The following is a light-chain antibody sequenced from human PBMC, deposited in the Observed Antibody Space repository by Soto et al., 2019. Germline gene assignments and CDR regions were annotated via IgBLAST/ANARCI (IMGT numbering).Light chain of an antibody. CDR3: QQYGRSPFT. V-gene: IGKV3-20*01. CDR1: QSVSSKN. CDR2: GAS. Sequence: EIVLTQSPGTLSLSPGERATLSCRASQSVSSKNLACYQQRPGQAPRVDIYGASTRATGIQERFSGSGSGTYFTLTISKLELEEFAVYYCQQYGRSPFTFGPRTKVDI. J-gene: IGKJ3*01.